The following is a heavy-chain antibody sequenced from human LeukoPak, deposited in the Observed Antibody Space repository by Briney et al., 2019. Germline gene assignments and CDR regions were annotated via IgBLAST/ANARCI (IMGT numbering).Heavy chain of an antibody. Sequence: GGCLRLSCAASGCTFSSYGEHWVREAPGKGLEWVAVISYDGSNKYYADSVKGRFTISRDNSKNTLYLQMNSLRAEDTAVYYCAKGSFPSYWGQGTLVTVSS. CDR3: AKGSFPSY. D-gene: IGHD3-16*02. J-gene: IGHJ4*02. CDR1: GCTFSSYG. V-gene: IGHV3-30*18. CDR2: ISYDGSNK.